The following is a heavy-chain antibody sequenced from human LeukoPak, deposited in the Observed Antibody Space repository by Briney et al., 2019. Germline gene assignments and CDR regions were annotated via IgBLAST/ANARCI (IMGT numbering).Heavy chain of an antibody. Sequence: SETLSLTCTVSGGSISSSSYYWGWIRQPPGKGLEWIGSIYYSGSTYYNPSLKSRVTMSVDTSKNQFSLKLSSVTAADTAIYYCARDFSSSSTVYYYYYMDVWGKGTTVTVSS. CDR3: ARDFSSSSTVYYYYYMDV. J-gene: IGHJ6*03. V-gene: IGHV4-39*07. CDR1: GGSISSSSYY. CDR2: IYYSGST. D-gene: IGHD6-6*01.